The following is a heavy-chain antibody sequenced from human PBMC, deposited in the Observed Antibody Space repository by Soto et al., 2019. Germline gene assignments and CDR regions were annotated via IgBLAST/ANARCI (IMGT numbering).Heavy chain of an antibody. J-gene: IGHJ6*02. CDR1: GVTFSSYI. V-gene: IGHV1-69*02. CDR2: IIPILNIA. CDR3: ARGYTYDSGSYFGMDV. Sequence: QVQLVQSGAEVKKPGSSVKVSCKVSGVTFSSYIISWVRQAPGQGLEWMGRIIPILNIANYAQKFQGRVTITADKSTSTAYMELNSLISEDTAVYYCARGYTYDSGSYFGMDVWGQGTTVTVSS. D-gene: IGHD3-10*01.